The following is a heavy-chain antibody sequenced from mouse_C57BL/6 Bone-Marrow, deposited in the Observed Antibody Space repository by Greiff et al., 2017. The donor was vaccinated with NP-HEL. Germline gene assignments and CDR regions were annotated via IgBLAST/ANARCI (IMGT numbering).Heavy chain of an antibody. CDR3: TRDRDGSSSLAY. CDR2: ISSGGDYI. D-gene: IGHD1-1*01. CDR1: GFTFSSYA. V-gene: IGHV5-9-1*02. J-gene: IGHJ3*01. Sequence: EVNVVESGEGLVKPGGSLKLSCAASGFTFSSYAMSWVRQTPEKRLEWVAYISSGGDYIYYADTVKGRFTISRDNARNTLYLQMSSLKSEDTAMYYCTRDRDGSSSLAYWGQGTLVTVSA.